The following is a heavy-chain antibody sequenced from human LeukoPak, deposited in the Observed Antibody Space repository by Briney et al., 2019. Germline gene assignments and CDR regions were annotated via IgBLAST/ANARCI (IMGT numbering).Heavy chain of an antibody. CDR3: ARYCSSTSCPPY. CDR2: ISYDGSNK. Sequence: GRSLRLSCAASGFIFSSYAMHWVRQAPGKGLEWVAIISYDGSNKYYADSVKGRFTISRDNSKNTLYLQMNSLSAEDTALYYCARYCSSTSCPPYWGQGTLVTVSS. J-gene: IGHJ4*02. V-gene: IGHV3-30*01. D-gene: IGHD2-2*01. CDR1: GFIFSSYA.